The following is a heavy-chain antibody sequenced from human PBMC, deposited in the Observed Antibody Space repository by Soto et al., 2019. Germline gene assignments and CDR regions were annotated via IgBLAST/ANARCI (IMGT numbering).Heavy chain of an antibody. J-gene: IGHJ4*02. Sequence: SVKVSCKASGDTFASFGFSWVRQAPGQGLEWLGWISAYNGNTHYAQKVRDRVTLTTDTSTNTAYMELRGLTSDDTAVYYCARDQESITDRILQYWGQGTRVTVSS. CDR1: GDTFASFG. CDR2: ISAYNGNT. CDR3: ARDQESITDRILQY. D-gene: IGHD3-10*01. V-gene: IGHV1-18*01.